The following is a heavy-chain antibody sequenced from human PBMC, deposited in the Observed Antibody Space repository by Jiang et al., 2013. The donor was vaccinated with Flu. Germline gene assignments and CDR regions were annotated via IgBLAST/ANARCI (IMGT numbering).Heavy chain of an antibody. CDR1: GATFSGSA. CDR2: IVPMLGTS. V-gene: IGHV1-69*04. Sequence: SGAEVKTLGSAVKVSCNYVGATFSGSAISWVRQAPGQGLEWMGRIVPMLGTSDYAQNFQGRVTITADMSTNTAYMELSSLRSDDTAVYYCAREPSGLTRYWSFDLWAVAPWSLSPQ. J-gene: IGHJ2*01. CDR3: AREPSGLTRYWSFDL. D-gene: IGHD5-12*01.